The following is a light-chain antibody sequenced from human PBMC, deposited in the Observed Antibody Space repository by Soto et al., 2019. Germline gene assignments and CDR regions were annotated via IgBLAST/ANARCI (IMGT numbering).Light chain of an antibody. CDR1: NSNIGANS. CDR3: GTWHSTLSVEWV. V-gene: IGLV1-51*01. Sequence: QSVLTQPPSVSAAPGQKVTISCSGSNSNIGANSVSWYQHLPGTAPKVVIYDDDNRPSGIPDRFSGSKSGTSATLDITRLQIGDEADSYCGTWHSTLSVEWVFGGGTKLTVL. J-gene: IGLJ3*02. CDR2: DDD.